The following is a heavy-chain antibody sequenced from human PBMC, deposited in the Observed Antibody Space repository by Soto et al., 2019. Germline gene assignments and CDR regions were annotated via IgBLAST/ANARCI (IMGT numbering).Heavy chain of an antibody. J-gene: IGHJ5*02. CDR2: LNGPSTSI. V-gene: IGHV3-23*01. Sequence: GGSLRLSCAASGFTFSSYAMTWVRQAPGKGLEWVAALNGPSTSIYHVDSVRGRFTISRDNSENILYLQMNSLRAEDTAVYFCARNRADCTNRACDAPWGQGTLVTVSS. D-gene: IGHD2-8*01. CDR3: ARNRADCTNRACDAP. CDR1: GFTFSSYA.